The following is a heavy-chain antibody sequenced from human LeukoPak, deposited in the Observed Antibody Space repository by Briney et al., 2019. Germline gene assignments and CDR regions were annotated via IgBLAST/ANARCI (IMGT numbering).Heavy chain of an antibody. CDR1: GFTFSSYG. D-gene: IGHD3-16*02. CDR3: VRDRGISFYFDY. J-gene: IGHJ4*02. V-gene: IGHV3-30*02. Sequence: PGGSLRLSCAASGFTFSSYGMHWVRQAPGKGLEWVTFIRYDGRNKYYADSVKGRFTVSRDNAKNSLDLQMNSLRADDTAVYYCVRDRGISFYFDYWGQGTLVTVSS. CDR2: IRYDGRNK.